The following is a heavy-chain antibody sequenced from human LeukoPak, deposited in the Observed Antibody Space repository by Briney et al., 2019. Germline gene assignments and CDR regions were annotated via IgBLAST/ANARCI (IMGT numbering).Heavy chain of an antibody. J-gene: IGHJ4*02. Sequence: GGSLRLSCAASGFTFSSYAMHWVRQAPGKGLEWVAVISYDGSNKYYADSVKGRFTISRDNSKNTLYLQMNSLRAEDTAVYYCASGGNRYSSSWYLFSVDYWGQGTLVTVSS. CDR2: ISYDGSNK. CDR3: ASGGNRYSSSWYLFSVDY. D-gene: IGHD6-13*01. V-gene: IGHV3-30*04. CDR1: GFTFSSYA.